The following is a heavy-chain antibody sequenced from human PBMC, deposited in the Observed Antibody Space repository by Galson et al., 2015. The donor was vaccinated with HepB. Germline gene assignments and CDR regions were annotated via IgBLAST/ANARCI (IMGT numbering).Heavy chain of an antibody. V-gene: IGHV6-1*01. J-gene: IGHJ5*02. Sequence: CAISGDSVSSNSAAWNWIRQSPSRGLEWLGRTYYRSKWHNDYAVSVESRITINPDTSKNQFSLQMKSVTPEDTAVYYCARGQLGLSFDSSGYSNIFDPWGQGTLVTVSS. D-gene: IGHD3-22*01. CDR3: ARGQLGLSFDSSGYSNIFDP. CDR2: TYYRSKWHN. CDR1: GDSVSSNSAA.